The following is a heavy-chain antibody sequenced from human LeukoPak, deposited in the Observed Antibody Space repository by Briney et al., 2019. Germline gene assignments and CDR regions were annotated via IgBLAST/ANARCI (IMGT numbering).Heavy chain of an antibody. J-gene: IGHJ3*02. CDR2: IYSGGST. Sequence: GGSLRLSCAASGFTVRSNYMSWVRQAPGKGLEWVSVIYSGGSTYYADSVKGRFTISRDNSKNTLYLQMNSLRVEDTAVYYCARGLFLSGYLDAFDIWGQGTVVTVSS. CDR3: ARGLFLSGYLDAFDI. D-gene: IGHD3-22*01. CDR1: GFTVRSNY. V-gene: IGHV3-53*01.